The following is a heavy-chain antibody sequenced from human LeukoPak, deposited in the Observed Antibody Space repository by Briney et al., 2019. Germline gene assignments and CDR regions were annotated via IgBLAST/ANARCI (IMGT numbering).Heavy chain of an antibody. J-gene: IGHJ6*02. CDR1: GGSISNSSYC. V-gene: IGHV4-31*03. D-gene: IGHD2-8*01. CDR2: IYYSGST. Sequence: PSETLSLTCTVSGGSISNSSYCWGWIRQHPGKGLEWIGYIYYSGSTYYNPSLKSRVTISVDTSKNQFSLKLSSVTAADTAAYYCARAGNGGDYNYGMDVWGQGTTVTVSS. CDR3: ARAGNGGDYNYGMDV.